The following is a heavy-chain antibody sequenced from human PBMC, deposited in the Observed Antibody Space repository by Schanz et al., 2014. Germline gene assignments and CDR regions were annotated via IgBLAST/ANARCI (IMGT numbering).Heavy chain of an antibody. D-gene: IGHD3-10*01. Sequence: EVQLVESGGGLVKSGGSLRLSCVASGFTFSSFSMNWVRQTPEKGLEWVSYISTSSTTRYYAASLRGRFTISRDDAKNSVYLQMNSLRDEDTAVYYCARGEFGRLFPTWFDPWGQGTLVTVSS. J-gene: IGHJ5*02. CDR3: ARGEFGRLFPTWFDP. CDR2: ISTSSTTR. CDR1: GFTFSSFS. V-gene: IGHV3-48*02.